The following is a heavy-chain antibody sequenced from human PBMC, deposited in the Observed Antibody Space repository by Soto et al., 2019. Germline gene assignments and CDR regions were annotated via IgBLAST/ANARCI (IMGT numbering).Heavy chain of an antibody. CDR3: ARHNIEGGYRYFDN. V-gene: IGHV4-59*08. Sequence: SQTMSLTCTVAGGSSNSYCWSWVRQPPGKGLEWMGYISYSGSTNYNPSLKSRVSISVDTSKNQFSLRLSSVTAADTAVYYCARHNIEGGYRYFDNWGQGTLVTVSS. J-gene: IGHJ4*02. CDR2: ISYSGST. CDR1: GGSSNSYC. D-gene: IGHD1-26*01.